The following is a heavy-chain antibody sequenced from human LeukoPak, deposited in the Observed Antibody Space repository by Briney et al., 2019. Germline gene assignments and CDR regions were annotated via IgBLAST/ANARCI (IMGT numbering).Heavy chain of an antibody. J-gene: IGHJ3*02. D-gene: IGHD3-22*01. Sequence: GGSLRLSCAASGFTFSSYWMSWVRQAPGKGLEWVANIKQDGSEKYYVDSVKGRFTISRDNAKNSLYLQMNSLRAEDTAVYYCARGTYYYDSSGYLDAFDIWGQGTMVTVSS. CDR3: ARGTYYYDSSGYLDAFDI. CDR2: IKQDGSEK. CDR1: GFTFSSYW. V-gene: IGHV3-7*04.